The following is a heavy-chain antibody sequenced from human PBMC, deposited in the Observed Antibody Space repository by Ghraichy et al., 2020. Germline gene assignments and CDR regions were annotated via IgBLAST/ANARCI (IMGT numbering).Heavy chain of an antibody. CDR1: GGSISSYY. CDR3: ARQRGDY. V-gene: IGHV4-59*08. Sequence: ESLNISCTVSGGSISSYYWSWIRQPPGKGLEWIGYIYYSGSTNYNPSLKSRVTISVDTSKNQFSLKLSSVTAADTAVYYCARQRGDYWGQGTLVTVSS. J-gene: IGHJ4*02. CDR2: IYYSGST.